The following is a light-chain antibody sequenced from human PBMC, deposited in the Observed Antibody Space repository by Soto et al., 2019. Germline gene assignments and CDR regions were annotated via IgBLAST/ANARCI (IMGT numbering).Light chain of an antibody. Sequence: QSVLTQPASVSGSPGQSIAISCTGTSTDVGGYNYVSWYQQHTGKAPKLMIYEVSNRPSGVSNRFSDAKSGNTASLTNSGLQAEDEHDYYCSSYTSDSTLVFGGATKVTV. CDR3: SSYTSDSTLV. CDR1: STDVGGYNY. V-gene: IGLV2-14*01. J-gene: IGLJ3*02. CDR2: EVS.